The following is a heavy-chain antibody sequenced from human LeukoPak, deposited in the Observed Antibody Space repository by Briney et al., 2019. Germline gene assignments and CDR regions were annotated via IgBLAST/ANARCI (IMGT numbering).Heavy chain of an antibody. CDR3: ARDARMVYCSSPRRGGSCPIAY. CDR2: IIPIFGTA. D-gene: IGHD2-15*01. J-gene: IGHJ4*02. V-gene: IGHV1-69*01. CDR1: GGTFSSYA. Sequence: ASVKVSCKASGGTFSSYAISWVRQAPGQGLEWMGGIIPIFGTANYAQKFQGRVTITADESTSTAYMEPSSLRSEDTAMYYCARDARMVYCSSPRRGGSCPIAYWGQGTLVTVSS.